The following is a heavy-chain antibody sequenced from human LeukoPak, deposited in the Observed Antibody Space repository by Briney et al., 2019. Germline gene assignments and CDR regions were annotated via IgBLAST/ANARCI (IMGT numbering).Heavy chain of an antibody. CDR2: IYTNGST. Sequence: SEPLSLTCGVDGGSFSGYYWSWIRLPAGKGLEWIGRIYTNGSTNYNPSLKSRVTMSVDTSKTQFSLKLSSVTAADTAVYYCAREDYYDSSGYYFGRWFDPWGQGTLVTVSS. CDR1: GGSFSGYY. V-gene: IGHV4-4*07. D-gene: IGHD3-22*01. CDR3: AREDYYDSSGYYFGRWFDP. J-gene: IGHJ5*02.